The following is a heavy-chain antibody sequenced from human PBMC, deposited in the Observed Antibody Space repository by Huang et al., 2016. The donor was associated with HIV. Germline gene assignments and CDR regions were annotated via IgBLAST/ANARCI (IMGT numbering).Heavy chain of an antibody. V-gene: IGHV4-34*01. CDR1: GGSFSGYS. Sequence: QVQLQQCGAGLLKPSETLSLTCAVYGGSFSGYSWNWIRQSPGKGLEWIGKRNHSGSTDYNPSLKSRVTISMDTSKNQFSLKLNSVTAADTAIYYCAREVMITFGGPFDPWGHGNLVTVSS. CDR3: AREVMITFGGPFDP. D-gene: IGHD3-16*01. J-gene: IGHJ5*02. CDR2: RNHSGST.